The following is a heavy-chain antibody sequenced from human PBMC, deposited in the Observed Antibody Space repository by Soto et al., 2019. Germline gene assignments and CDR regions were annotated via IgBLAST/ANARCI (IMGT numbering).Heavy chain of an antibody. V-gene: IGHV4-59*01. CDR3: ARRDISGYDFDY. Sequence: SETLSLTCTVSGVSISSYYWSWIRQPPGKGLEWIGYIYYSGSTNYNPSLKSRVTISVDTSKNQFSLKLSSVTAADTAVYYCARRDISGYDFDYWGQGTLVTVSS. D-gene: IGHD5-12*01. CDR2: IYYSGST. J-gene: IGHJ4*02. CDR1: GVSISSYY.